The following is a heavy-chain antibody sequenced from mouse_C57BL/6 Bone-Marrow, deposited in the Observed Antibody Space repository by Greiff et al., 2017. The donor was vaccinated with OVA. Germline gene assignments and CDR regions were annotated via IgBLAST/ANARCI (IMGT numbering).Heavy chain of an antibody. CDR3: VRGNWAWFAY. V-gene: IGHV10-1*01. D-gene: IGHD4-1*01. Sequence: EVQLVESGGGLVQPKGSLKLSCAASGFSFNTYAMNWVRQAPGKGLEWVARIRSKSNNSASYYADSVKDRFTISRDDSESMLYLQMNNLKTEDAARYYCVRGNWAWFAYWGQGTLVTVSA. J-gene: IGHJ3*01. CDR1: GFSFNTYA. CDR2: IRSKSNNSAS.